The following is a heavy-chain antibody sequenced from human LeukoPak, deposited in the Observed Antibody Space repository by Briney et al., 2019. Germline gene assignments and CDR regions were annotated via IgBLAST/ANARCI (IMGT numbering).Heavy chain of an antibody. CDR2: INAGNGNT. V-gene: IGHV1-3*01. Sequence: ASVKVSCKASGYTFTTYAMHWVRQAPGQRLEWMGWINAGNGNTKYSQKFQGRVTITADESTSTAYMELSSLRSEDTAVYYCASYSGYDDCDAFDIWGQGTMVTVSS. D-gene: IGHD5-12*01. CDR1: GYTFTTYA. CDR3: ASYSGYDDCDAFDI. J-gene: IGHJ3*02.